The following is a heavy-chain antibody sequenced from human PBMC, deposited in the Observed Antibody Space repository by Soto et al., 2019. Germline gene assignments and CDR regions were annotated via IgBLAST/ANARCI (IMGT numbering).Heavy chain of an antibody. CDR1: GGSISSYY. J-gene: IGHJ4*02. D-gene: IGHD6-19*01. V-gene: IGHV4-59*01. Sequence: PSETLSLTCTVSGGSISSYYWSWIRQPPGKGLEWIGYIYYSGSTNYNPSLKSRVTISVDTSKNQFSLKLSSVTAADTAVYYCARTSSGLVRGYLDYWGQGTLVTVSS. CDR3: ARTSSGLVRGYLDY. CDR2: IYYSGST.